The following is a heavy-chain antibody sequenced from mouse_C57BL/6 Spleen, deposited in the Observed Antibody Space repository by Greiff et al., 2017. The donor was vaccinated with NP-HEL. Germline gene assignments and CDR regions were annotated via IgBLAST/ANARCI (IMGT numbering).Heavy chain of an antibody. CDR2: ISSGSSTI. V-gene: IGHV5-17*01. D-gene: IGHD1-1*01. J-gene: IGHJ2*01. Sequence: EVKLVESGGGLVKPGGSLKLSCAASGFTFSDYGMHWVRQAPEKGLEWVAYISSGSSTIYYAATVKGRFTLSRDNAKNTLFLQMTSLRSEDTAMYYCARNYYGSSFDYWGQGTTLTVSS. CDR3: ARNYYGSSFDY. CDR1: GFTFSDYG.